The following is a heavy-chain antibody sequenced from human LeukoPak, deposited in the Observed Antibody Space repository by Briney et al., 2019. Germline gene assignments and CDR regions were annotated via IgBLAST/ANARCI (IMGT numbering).Heavy chain of an antibody. J-gene: IGHJ4*02. CDR1: GFTFTSFA. CDR2: ISSTDAGT. V-gene: IGHV3-23*01. D-gene: IGHD2-15*01. Sequence: GGTLRLSCAASGFTFTSFAMSWVRQAPGKGLEWVSAISSTDAGTYHADSVRGRFTISRDSSKNTLYLQMNSLRAEDTAVYYCAKDPTPYCSGGSCYFPPPMVWGQGTLVTVSS. CDR3: AKDPTPYCSGGSCYFPPPMV.